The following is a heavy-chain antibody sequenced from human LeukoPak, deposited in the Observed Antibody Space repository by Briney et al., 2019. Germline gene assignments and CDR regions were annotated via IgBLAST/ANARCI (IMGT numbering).Heavy chain of an antibody. V-gene: IGHV4-59*01. Sequence: SETLSLTCTVSGGSISSYYWSWIRQPPGKGLEWIGYIYYSGSTNYNPSLKSRVTISVDTSKNQFSLKLSSVTAADTAVYYCARAVPRLGAMVRGVTPYYYGMDVWGQGTTVTVSS. D-gene: IGHD3-10*01. CDR2: IYYSGST. CDR3: ARAVPRLGAMVRGVTPYYYGMDV. CDR1: GGSISSYY. J-gene: IGHJ6*02.